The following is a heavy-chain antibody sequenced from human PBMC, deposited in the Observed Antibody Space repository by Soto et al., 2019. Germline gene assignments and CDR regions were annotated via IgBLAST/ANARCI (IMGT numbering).Heavy chain of an antibody. CDR2: ISGRVGST. D-gene: IGHD3-22*01. V-gene: IGHV3-23*01. J-gene: IGHJ5*02. CDR3: AKGAHYYDRNWFDP. CDR1: GFTFSSFA. Sequence: PGGSLTLSCEASGFTFSSFAMSWVRQAPGKGRGWVSSISGRVGSTYYTDSVKGRFTISRDNLKNTLYLQMNSLKVEDTATYYCAKGAHYYDRNWFDPWGHGTLVTVSS.